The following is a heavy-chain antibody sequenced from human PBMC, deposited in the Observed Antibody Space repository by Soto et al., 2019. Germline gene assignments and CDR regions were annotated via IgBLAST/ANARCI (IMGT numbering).Heavy chain of an antibody. D-gene: IGHD4-17*01. J-gene: IGHJ6*02. V-gene: IGHV5-51*01. CDR1: GVNCIKHE. Sequence: ESHRNCNGGSGVNCIKHESGWVRQITGKGLEWMGIINPGDSDTRYSPSFQGQVTISADKSISTAYLQWSTLKASDTATYYCATSYGDSYYYYGMDVWGQGTTVTVSS. CDR3: ATSYGDSYYYYGMDV. CDR2: INPGDSDT.